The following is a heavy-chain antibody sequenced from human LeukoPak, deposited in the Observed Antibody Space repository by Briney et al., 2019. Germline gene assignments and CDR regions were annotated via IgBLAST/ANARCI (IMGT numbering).Heavy chain of an antibody. CDR3: ASGQWVPHWFDP. CDR1: GDSISSPNYY. J-gene: IGHJ5*02. D-gene: IGHD2-8*01. CDR2: IYYSGST. V-gene: IGHV4-39*01. Sequence: PSETLSLTCTVSGDSISSPNYYWGWIRQPPGKGLEWIGSIYYSGSTDFNPSLKSRVTISVGTSKNQFSLILTSVTAADTAVYYCASGQWVPHWFDPWGQGTLVTVSS.